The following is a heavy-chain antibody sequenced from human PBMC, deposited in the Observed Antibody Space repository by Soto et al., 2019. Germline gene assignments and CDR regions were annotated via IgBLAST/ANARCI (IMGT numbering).Heavy chain of an antibody. Sequence: PGGSLRLSCAASGFTFSNYAMNWVRQAPGKGLEWVSGITGSGGTTFYADSVKGRFTISRDNSKNTLYLQMNSLRAEDTAVYYCAKPGGGRWNYDFSWFDPWGQGTLVTVSS. V-gene: IGHV3-23*01. CDR2: ITGSGGTT. D-gene: IGHD1-7*01. J-gene: IGHJ5*02. CDR3: AKPGGGRWNYDFSWFDP. CDR1: GFTFSNYA.